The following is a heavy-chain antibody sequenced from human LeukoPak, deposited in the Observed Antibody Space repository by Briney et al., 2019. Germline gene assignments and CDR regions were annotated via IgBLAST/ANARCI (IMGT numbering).Heavy chain of an antibody. Sequence: GGSLRLSCAASGFTFSRFWMHWVRQAPGKGLVWVSRINSDGSSTNYADSVKGRFTISRDNSKNTMYLQMNSLNAEDTAVYYCAKDEVVPGYYYTDVWGRGTTVTISS. CDR3: AKDEVVPGYYYTDV. CDR1: GFTFSRFW. V-gene: IGHV3-74*01. CDR2: INSDGSST. D-gene: IGHD2-2*01. J-gene: IGHJ6*03.